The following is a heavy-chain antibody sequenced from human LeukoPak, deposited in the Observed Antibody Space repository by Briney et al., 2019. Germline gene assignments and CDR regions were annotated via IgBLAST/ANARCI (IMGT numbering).Heavy chain of an antibody. Sequence: GGSLRLSCAASGFTFSSYWMSWVRQAPGKGLEWVANIKEEGSEKYYVDSVKGRFTISRDNAKNSLYLQMDSLRAEDTAVYYCARGGKYHFDCWGQGGLVSVSS. CDR2: IKEEGSEK. D-gene: IGHD1-26*01. V-gene: IGHV3-7*01. J-gene: IGHJ4*02. CDR1: GFTFSSYW. CDR3: ARGGKYHFDC.